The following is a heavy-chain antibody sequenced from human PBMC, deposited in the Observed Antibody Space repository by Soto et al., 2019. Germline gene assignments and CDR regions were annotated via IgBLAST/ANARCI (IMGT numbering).Heavy chain of an antibody. CDR1: GFSFSSYG. V-gene: IGHV3-30*18. CDR2: ISYDERNK. J-gene: IGHJ4*01. Sequence: QVQLVESGGGVVQPGRSLRLSCAASGFSFSSYGMHWVRQAPGKGLEWVAVISYDERNKYYADSVAGRFIISRDNSKNTLYLQMSSLRAEDTAVYYGAKEGSGWIPYYFDSWGHGTLVTVSS. D-gene: IGHD6-19*01. CDR3: AKEGSGWIPYYFDS.